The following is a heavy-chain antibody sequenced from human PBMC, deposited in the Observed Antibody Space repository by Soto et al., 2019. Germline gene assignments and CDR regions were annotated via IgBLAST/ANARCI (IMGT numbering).Heavy chain of an antibody. CDR3: TTTRPTYQPPDALV. J-gene: IGHJ4*02. V-gene: IGHV3-30*03. CDR1: GFTFSSYS. D-gene: IGHD2-2*01. CDR2: ISYDGSKK. Sequence: GGSLRLSCAASGFTFSSYSMNWVRQAPGRGLEWVAVISYDGSKKDYADSVKGRFAISRDNSMNTVWLQMNSLGSEDTALYYCTTTRPTYQPPDALVWGQGTLVTVSS.